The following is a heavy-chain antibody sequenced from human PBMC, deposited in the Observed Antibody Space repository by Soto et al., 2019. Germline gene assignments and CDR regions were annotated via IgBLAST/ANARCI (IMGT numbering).Heavy chain of an antibody. D-gene: IGHD6-19*01. V-gene: IGHV4-4*02. CDR3: AMSAGWYAIHS. CDR1: GDSVSSNYY. J-gene: IGHJ4*02. Sequence: QVQLQESGPGLVKPSGTLSLTCAVSGDSVSSNYYWCWVRQSPGKGLEWIGEIYPSGTTNYSPSLKSPVTISLDKSNNQFSLILISVAAADTAVYFCAMSAGWYAIHSWGPGTLVTVSS. CDR2: IYPSGTT.